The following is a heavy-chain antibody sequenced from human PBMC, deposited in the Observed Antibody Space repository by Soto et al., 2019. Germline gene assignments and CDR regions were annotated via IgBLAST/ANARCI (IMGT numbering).Heavy chain of an antibody. J-gene: IGHJ4*02. D-gene: IGHD5-12*01. CDR2: ISYDGSNK. Sequence: QVQLVESGGGVVQPGRSLRLSCAASGFTFSSYGMHWVRQAPGKGLEWVAVISYDGSNKFYADSVKGRFTISRDNAKNTLYLQMNSLRAEDTAVYYCAKDLDYPYYLDYWGQGALVTVS. V-gene: IGHV3-30*18. CDR1: GFTFSSYG. CDR3: AKDLDYPYYLDY.